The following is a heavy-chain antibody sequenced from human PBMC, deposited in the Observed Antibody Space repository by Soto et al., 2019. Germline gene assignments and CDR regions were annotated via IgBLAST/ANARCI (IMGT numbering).Heavy chain of an antibody. CDR2: IPGSADST. V-gene: IGHV3-23*01. J-gene: IGHJ3*02. Sequence: GGSLRLSCAAPGFIFSSLAMSWVRQAPGKGLEWVSAIPGSADSTYYADSVKGRFTISRDNSKNTLYLQMNSLRAEDTAVYYCAKKLPEAGSHFAFDIWGHGTMVTVSS. CDR3: AKKLPEAGSHFAFDI. D-gene: IGHD2-2*01. CDR1: GFIFSSLA.